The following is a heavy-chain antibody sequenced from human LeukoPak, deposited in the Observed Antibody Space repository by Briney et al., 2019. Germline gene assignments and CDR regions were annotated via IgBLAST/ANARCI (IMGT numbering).Heavy chain of an antibody. Sequence: PGGSLRLSCAASGFTFSSYSMNWVRQAPGKGLEWVSSISSSSSSYIYYADSVKGRFTISRDNAKNSLYLQMNSLRAEDTAVYYCARDGYYYDSSGYVDYWGQGTLVTVSS. CDR1: GFTFSSYS. J-gene: IGHJ4*02. CDR2: ISSSSSSYI. CDR3: ARDGYYYDSSGYVDY. D-gene: IGHD3-22*01. V-gene: IGHV3-21*01.